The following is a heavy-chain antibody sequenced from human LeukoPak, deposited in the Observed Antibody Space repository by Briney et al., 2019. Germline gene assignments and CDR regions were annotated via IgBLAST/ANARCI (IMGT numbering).Heavy chain of an antibody. J-gene: IGHJ4*02. Sequence: GGSLRLSCAASGFTFSSYAMGWVRQAPGKGLEWVSAISGSGGSTYYADSVKGRFTISRDNSKNTLYLQMNSLRAEDTAVYYCAKDVYSYGSNFDYWGQGTLVTVSS. CDR2: ISGSGGST. V-gene: IGHV3-23*01. CDR1: GFTFSSYA. CDR3: AKDVYSYGSNFDY. D-gene: IGHD5-18*01.